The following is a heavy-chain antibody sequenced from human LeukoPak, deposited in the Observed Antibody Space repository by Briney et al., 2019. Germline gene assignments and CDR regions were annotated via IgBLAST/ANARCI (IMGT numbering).Heavy chain of an antibody. V-gene: IGHV4-39*01. D-gene: IGHD3-3*01. J-gene: IGHJ4*02. CDR2: IYYSGST. Sequence: SETLSLTCTVSGGSISSSSYYWGWIRQPPGKGLEWIGSIYYSGSTYYNPSLKSRVTISVDTSKNQFSLKLSSVTAADTAVYYCAIGRYYDSWSGYFEIDYWGQGSLVTVSS. CDR1: GGSISSSSYY. CDR3: AIGRYYDSWSGYFEIDY.